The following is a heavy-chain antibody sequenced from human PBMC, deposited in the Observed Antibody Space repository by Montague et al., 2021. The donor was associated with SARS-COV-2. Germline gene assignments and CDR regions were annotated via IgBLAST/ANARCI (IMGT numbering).Heavy chain of an antibody. CDR3: AKDQCDGGSCYYYYGMDV. CDR1: GFTFSSYG. CDR2: ISYDGSNK. D-gene: IGHD2-15*01. J-gene: IGHJ6*02. Sequence: SLRLSCAASGFTFSSYGMHWVRQAPGKGLEWVAVISYDGSNKYYADSVKGRFTISRDNSKNTLYLQMNSLRAEDMVVYYCAKDQCDGGSCYYYYGMDVWGQGTTVTVSS. V-gene: IGHV3-30*18.